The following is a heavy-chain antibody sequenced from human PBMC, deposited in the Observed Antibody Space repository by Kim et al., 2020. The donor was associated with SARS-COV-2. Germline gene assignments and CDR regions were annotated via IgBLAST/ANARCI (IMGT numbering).Heavy chain of an antibody. J-gene: IGHJ6*02. CDR2: IYHSGST. V-gene: IGHV4-4*02. Sequence: SETLSLTCAVSGGSISSSNWWSWVRQPPGKGLGWVGEIYHSGSTNYKPSLKSRVTISVDKSKNQFSLKLSSVTAADTAVYYCARLVATTSDYYYGMDVWGQGTTVTVSS. CDR3: ARLVATTSDYYYGMDV. CDR1: GGSISSSNW. D-gene: IGHD5-12*01.